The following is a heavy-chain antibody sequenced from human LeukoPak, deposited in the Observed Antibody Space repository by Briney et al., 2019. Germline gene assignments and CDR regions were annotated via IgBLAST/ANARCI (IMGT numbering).Heavy chain of an antibody. CDR1: GGSISSGNYH. V-gene: IGHV4-61*02. J-gene: IGHJ4*02. CDR3: ARRSTVLTANYEY. D-gene: IGHD4-23*01. Sequence: SETLSLTCTVSGGSISSGNYHWIWIRQPAGKGLEWLGRIYSSVNTNYNPPLNSRVSISMDTSKTQFSLRLSSVTAADTALYYCARRSTVLTANYEYWGQGTLVTVSA. CDR2: IYSSVNT.